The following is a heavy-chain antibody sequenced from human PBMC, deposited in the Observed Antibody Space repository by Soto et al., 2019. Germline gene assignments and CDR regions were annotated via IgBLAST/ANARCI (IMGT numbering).Heavy chain of an antibody. CDR2: ISGSGGST. CDR3: AIHQGLRLGELSFGY. J-gene: IGHJ4*02. CDR1: GVTFSSYA. V-gene: IGHV3-23*01. D-gene: IGHD3-16*02. Sequence: EVQLLESGGGLVQPGGSLRLSCAASGVTFSSYAMRWVRQAPGKGLEWVSAISGSGGSTYYADSVKGRFTISRDNSKNTLDLQMTGMRAEETAVYYCAIHQGLRLGELSFGYWGQGTLVNVSS.